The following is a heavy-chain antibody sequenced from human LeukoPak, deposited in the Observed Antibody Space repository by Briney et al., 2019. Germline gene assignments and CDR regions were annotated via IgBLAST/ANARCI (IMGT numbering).Heavy chain of an antibody. CDR2: INHSGST. D-gene: IGHD3-10*01. V-gene: IGHV4-34*01. J-gene: IGHJ4*01. Sequence: SETLSLTCAVYGGSLSGYYWSWIGQPPGKGLEWIGEINHSGSTNYNPSLKSRVTISVDTSKNQFSLKLSSVTAADTAVYYCARGRATMVRGVSRPFDYWVHGTLVTVSS. CDR3: ARGRATMVRGVSRPFDY. CDR1: GGSLSGYY.